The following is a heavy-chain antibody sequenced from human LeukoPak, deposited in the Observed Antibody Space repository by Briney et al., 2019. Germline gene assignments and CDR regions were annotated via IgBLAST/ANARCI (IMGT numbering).Heavy chain of an antibody. CDR3: VLSRMRELMIDY. CDR2: ISAYNGNT. V-gene: IGHV1-18*01. D-gene: IGHD1-26*01. Sequence: ASVKVSCKASGYTFTSYGISWVRQAPGQGLEWMGWISAYNGNTNYAQKLQGRVTMTTDTSTSTAYMELRSLRSDDTAVYYCVLSRMRELMIDYWGQGTLVPVSS. CDR1: GYTFTSYG. J-gene: IGHJ4*02.